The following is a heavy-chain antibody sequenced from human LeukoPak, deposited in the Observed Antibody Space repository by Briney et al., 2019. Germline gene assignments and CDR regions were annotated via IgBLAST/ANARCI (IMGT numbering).Heavy chain of an antibody. CDR3: ARGGDGTGDYRPTYFDS. V-gene: IGHV4-34*01. D-gene: IGHD4-17*01. CDR2: INHGGGT. J-gene: IGHJ4*02. CDR1: GGSFSDYF. Sequence: PSETLSLTCAVYGGSFSDYFWNWIRQTPGKGLEWIGEINHGGGTKYNPSLKSRATISVDTSKKQFSLNLTSVTAADTAVYYCARGGDGTGDYRPTYFDSWGQGTLVTVSS.